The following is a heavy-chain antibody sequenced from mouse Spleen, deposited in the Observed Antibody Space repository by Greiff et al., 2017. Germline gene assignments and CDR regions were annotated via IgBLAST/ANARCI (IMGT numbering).Heavy chain of an antibody. V-gene: IGHV2-2*01. Sequence: VKLQESGPGLVQPSQSLSITCTVSGFSLTSYGVHWVRQSPGKGLEWLGVIWSGGSTDYNAAFISRLSISKDNSKSQVFFKMNSLQADDTAIYYCARNYYYGNYYAMDYWGQGTSVTVSS. CDR3: ARNYYYGNYYAMDY. J-gene: IGHJ4*01. D-gene: IGHD2-1*01. CDR2: IWSGGST. CDR1: GFSLTSYG.